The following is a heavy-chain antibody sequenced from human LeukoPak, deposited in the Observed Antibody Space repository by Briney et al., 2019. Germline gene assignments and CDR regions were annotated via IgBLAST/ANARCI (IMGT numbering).Heavy chain of an antibody. Sequence: GGSLRLSCAASGFTFSNAWMSWVRQALGKGLEWVGRIKSRTDGGTTHFAAPVEGRFSISRDDSKNTLNLQMNTLKTEDTAVYYCTTEGSFYDILTGDYRGFFDSWGQGTLITVSS. D-gene: IGHD3-9*01. CDR3: TTEGSFYDILTGDYRGFFDS. V-gene: IGHV3-15*01. J-gene: IGHJ4*02. CDR1: GFTFSNAW. CDR2: IKSRTDGGTT.